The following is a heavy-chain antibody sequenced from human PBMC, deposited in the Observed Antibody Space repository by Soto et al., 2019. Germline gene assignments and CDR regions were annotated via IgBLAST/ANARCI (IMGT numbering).Heavy chain of an antibody. J-gene: IGHJ6*02. V-gene: IGHV4-39*01. CDR3: AREWGITGTWAYYYYGMDV. D-gene: IGHD1-20*01. CDR1: GGSISSSSYY. Sequence: SETLSLTCTVSGGSISSSSYYWGWIRQPPGKGLEWIGSIYYSGSTYYNPSLKSRVTISVDTSKNQFSLKLSSVTAAGTAVYYCAREWGITGTWAYYYYGMDVWGQGTTVTVSS. CDR2: IYYSGST.